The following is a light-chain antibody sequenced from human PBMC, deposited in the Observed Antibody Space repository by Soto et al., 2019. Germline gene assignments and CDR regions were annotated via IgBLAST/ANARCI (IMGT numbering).Light chain of an antibody. CDR1: QHVSSN. CDR2: RAS. CDR3: QQYNNWPYT. J-gene: IGKJ2*01. Sequence: EIVMTQSPATLSVSPGGSATLSCRASQHVSSNFAWYRQNPGQAPTLLIYRASTRATGIPARLSGSGSGTEFTLTISCLQSEDFAVYYCQQYNNWPYTFGQGTKLEIK. V-gene: IGKV3-15*01.